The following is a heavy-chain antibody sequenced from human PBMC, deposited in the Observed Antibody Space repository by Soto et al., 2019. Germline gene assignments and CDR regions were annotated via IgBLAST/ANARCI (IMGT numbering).Heavy chain of an antibody. CDR1: GGSISSSSYY. Sequence: QLQLQESGPGLVKPSETLSLTCTVSGGSISSSSYYWGWIRQPPGKGLEWIGSIYCSGSTYYNPSLKSRVTISVDTSKNQFSLKLSSVTAADTAVYYCARLHYDFWSGYYSLYFDYWGQGTLVTVSS. V-gene: IGHV4-39*01. D-gene: IGHD3-3*01. J-gene: IGHJ4*02. CDR3: ARLHYDFWSGYYSLYFDY. CDR2: IYCSGST.